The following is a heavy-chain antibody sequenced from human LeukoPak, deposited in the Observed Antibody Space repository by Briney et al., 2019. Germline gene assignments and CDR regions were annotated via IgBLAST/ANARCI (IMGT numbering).Heavy chain of an antibody. CDR3: VRSYNYGPFV. Sequence: SETLSLTCGVYGGALSNYYWSWIRQSPGKGLEWIGEINPGGGTNYNPSLKSRVTMSVDMSKNQFSLKLNSATAADTAVYYCVRSYNYGPFVWGQGATVTVSS. CDR2: INPGGGT. V-gene: IGHV4-34*01. J-gene: IGHJ6*02. CDR1: GGALSNYY. D-gene: IGHD5-24*01.